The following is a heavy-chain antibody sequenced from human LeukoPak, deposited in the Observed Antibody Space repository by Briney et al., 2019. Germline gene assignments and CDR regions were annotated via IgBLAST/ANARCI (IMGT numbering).Heavy chain of an antibody. Sequence: SETLSLTCTVSGGSISSYHWSWIRQPPGKGLEWIGYIYYSGSTNYNPSLKSRVTISVDTSNNQFSLKLSSVTAADTAIYYCARGGTRTVTTLWGQGTLVTVSS. CDR2: IYYSGST. J-gene: IGHJ4*02. V-gene: IGHV4-59*01. CDR1: GGSISSYH. D-gene: IGHD4-17*01. CDR3: ARGGTRTVTTL.